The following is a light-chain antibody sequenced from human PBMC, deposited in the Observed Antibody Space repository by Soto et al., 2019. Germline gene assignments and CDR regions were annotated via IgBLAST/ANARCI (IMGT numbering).Light chain of an antibody. CDR1: SSNIGSNY. CDR3: AAWDDSLSGPWV. J-gene: IGLJ3*02. CDR2: SNN. V-gene: IGLV1-47*02. Sequence: QPVLTQPPSASGTPGQRVTISCSGSSSNIGSNYVYWYQQLPGTAPKLLLYSNNQRPSGVPDRFSGSKSGTSASLAISGLRSEDEADYYCAAWDDSLSGPWVFGGGTKLTVL.